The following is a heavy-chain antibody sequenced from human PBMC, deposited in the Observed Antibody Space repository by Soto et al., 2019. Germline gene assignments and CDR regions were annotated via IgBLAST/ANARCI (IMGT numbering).Heavy chain of an antibody. CDR1: GFSLTTIGVA. CDR3: AHRPTSTDDFYFDY. V-gene: IGHV2-5*01. Sequence: QITLTESGPTLVTPTQTLTLTCSFSGFSLTTIGVAVGWFRQPPGKAPEWLALFYWNDDKRYSPSLRSRLTVTGDSSKNQVVLTLANVDPVDSGTYYCAHRPTSTDDFYFDYWGQGTLVTVSS. CDR2: FYWNDDK. D-gene: IGHD2-21*02. J-gene: IGHJ4*02.